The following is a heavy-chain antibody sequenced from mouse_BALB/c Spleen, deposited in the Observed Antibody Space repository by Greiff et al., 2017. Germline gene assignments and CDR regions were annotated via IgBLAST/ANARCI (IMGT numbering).Heavy chain of an antibody. J-gene: IGHJ3*01. V-gene: IGHV5-6*01. CDR3: ARQGHRYGAY. CDR1: GFTFSSYG. D-gene: IGHD2-14*01. CDR2: ISSGGSYT. Sequence: EVQRVESGGDLVKPGGSLKLSCAASGFTFSSYGMSWVRQTPDKRLEWVATISSGGSYTYYPDSVKGRFTISRDNAKNTLYLQMSSLKSEDTAMYYCARQGHRYGAYWGQGTLVTVSA.